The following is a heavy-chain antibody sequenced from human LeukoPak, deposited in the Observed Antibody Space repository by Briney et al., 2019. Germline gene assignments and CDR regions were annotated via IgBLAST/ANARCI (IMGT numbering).Heavy chain of an antibody. CDR2: FSSSGGGT. D-gene: IGHD5-12*01. V-gene: IGHV3-23*01. CDR3: TKNMGIRGYEKSDAFDI. J-gene: IGHJ3*02. Sequence: GGSLRLSCAASGFTFSSYAMTWVRQAPGKGLEWVSTFSSSGGGTYYADSVKGRFTISGDNSKNTLYLQMSSLRVEDTAVYYCTKNMGIRGYEKSDAFDIWGQGTMVTVSS. CDR1: GFTFSSYA.